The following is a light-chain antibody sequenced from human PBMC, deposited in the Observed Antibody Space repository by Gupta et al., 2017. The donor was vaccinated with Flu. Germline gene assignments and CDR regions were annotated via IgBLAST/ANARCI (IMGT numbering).Light chain of an antibody. CDR1: SSNIGDKY. CDR2: ENN. CDR3: GTWDSSLSSYV. J-gene: IGLJ1*01. V-gene: IGLV1-51*02. Sequence: KVTITCSGSSSNIGDKYVFGYQHLPGTAHNLLIYENNKRPSGIPDRFSGSKSDTSATLGITGLQTGDEDDYYCGTWDSSLSSYVFGTGTKVTVL.